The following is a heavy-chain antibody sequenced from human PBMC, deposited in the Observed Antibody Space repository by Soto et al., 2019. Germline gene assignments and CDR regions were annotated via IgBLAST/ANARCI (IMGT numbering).Heavy chain of an antibody. Sequence: ASVKVSCKPSGNTVPNYAIHWVRQAPGQRLGWMGWINGGNGNTYYSEHFQGRVTFTRDTSAGTVYMQLRSLTSEVTAVYYCARDDSGCSGSHYIDYFNYWGQGALVTVSS. CDR2: INGGNGNT. CDR3: ARDDSGCSGSHYIDYFNY. V-gene: IGHV1-3*01. CDR1: GNTVPNYA. D-gene: IGHD1-26*01. J-gene: IGHJ4*02.